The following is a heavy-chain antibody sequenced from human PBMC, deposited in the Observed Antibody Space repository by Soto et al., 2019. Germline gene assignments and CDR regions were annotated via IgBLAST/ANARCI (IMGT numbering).Heavy chain of an antibody. D-gene: IGHD3-3*01. J-gene: IGHJ6*02. CDR1: GYTFTSHD. V-gene: IGHV1-8*01. CDR2: MNPNSGNT. CDR3: ARYKIYDFWSGFNYYYYGMDV. Sequence: ASVKVSCKASGYTFTSHDINWVRQATGQGLEWMGWMNPNSGNTGYAQKFQGRVTMTRNTSISTAYMELSSLRSEDTAVYYCARYKIYDFWSGFNYYYYGMDVWGQGTTVTVSS.